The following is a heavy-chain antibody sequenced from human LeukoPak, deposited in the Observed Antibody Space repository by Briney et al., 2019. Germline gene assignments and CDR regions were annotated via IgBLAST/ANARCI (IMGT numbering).Heavy chain of an antibody. Sequence: SVKVSCKASGGTFSSYAISWVRQAPGQGLEWMGGIIPIFGTANYAQKFQGRVMITTDESTSTAYMELSSLRSEDTAVYYCARVDIVVVPAALDNYYYMDVWGKGTTVTVSS. CDR3: ARVDIVVVPAALDNYYYMDV. CDR1: GGTFSSYA. CDR2: IIPIFGTA. D-gene: IGHD2-2*01. V-gene: IGHV1-69*05. J-gene: IGHJ6*03.